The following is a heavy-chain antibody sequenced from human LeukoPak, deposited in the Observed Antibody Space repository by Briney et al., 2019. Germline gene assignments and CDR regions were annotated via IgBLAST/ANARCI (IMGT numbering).Heavy chain of an antibody. V-gene: IGHV4-39*07. Sequence: SETLSLTCTVSGGSISSSSYYWGWIRQPPGKGLEWIGSIYYSGSTYYNPSLKSRVTISVDTSKNQFSLKLSSVTAADTAVYYCARDAPDYGLDPWGQGTLVTVSS. CDR1: GGSISSSSYY. J-gene: IGHJ5*02. CDR3: ARDAPDYGLDP. D-gene: IGHD4-17*01. CDR2: IYYSGST.